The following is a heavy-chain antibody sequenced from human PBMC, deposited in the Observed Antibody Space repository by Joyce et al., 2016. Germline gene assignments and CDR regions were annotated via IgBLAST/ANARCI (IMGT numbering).Heavy chain of an antibody. CDR1: GGDFSNYT. CDR2: IIPFFGAA. D-gene: IGHD1-14*01. V-gene: IGHV1-69*12. J-gene: IGHJ6*02. Sequence: QVLLVQSGAAVKRPGSSLRVSCKSSGGDFSNYTVNWVRQAPGQRLVWMGGIIPFFGAAKYAEDFQGRVTLTADQSTRTAYLELSSLTSADTAVYYCARGGTSSDHYFFYTLDVWGPGTTVIVSS. CDR3: ARGGTSSDHYFFYTLDV.